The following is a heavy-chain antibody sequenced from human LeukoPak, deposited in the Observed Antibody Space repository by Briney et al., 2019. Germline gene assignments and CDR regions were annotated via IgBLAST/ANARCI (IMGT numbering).Heavy chain of an antibody. CDR1: GFTFSSYG. V-gene: IGHV3-33*01. Sequence: EGSLRLSCAASGFTFSSYGMHWVRQAPGKGLEWVAVIWYDGSNKYYADSVKGRFTISRDNSKNTLYLQMSSLRAEDTAVYYCARARIAAAGLNWFDPWGQGTLVTVSS. D-gene: IGHD6-13*01. J-gene: IGHJ5*02. CDR3: ARARIAAAGLNWFDP. CDR2: IWYDGSNK.